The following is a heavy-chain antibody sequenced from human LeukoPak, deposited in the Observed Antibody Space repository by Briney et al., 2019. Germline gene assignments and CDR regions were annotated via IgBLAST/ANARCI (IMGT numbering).Heavy chain of an antibody. D-gene: IGHD2-15*01. J-gene: IGHJ6*03. V-gene: IGHV1-2*02. Sequence: ASVKVSCKPSGYTFTVYYIHWVRQAPRQGLEWVGWINPNSGATNYAQKFRGRVTMTRDTSISTAYMELNSLRSDDTAVYYCARGVVAATFYYYMDVWGKGTTVTVSS. CDR3: ARGVVAATFYYYMDV. CDR1: GYTFTVYY. CDR2: INPNSGAT.